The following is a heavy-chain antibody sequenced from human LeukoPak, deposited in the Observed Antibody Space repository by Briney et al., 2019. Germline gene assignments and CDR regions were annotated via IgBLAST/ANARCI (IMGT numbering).Heavy chain of an antibody. CDR2: IYYSGST. D-gene: IGHD3-3*01. CDR3: ARLPYYDFWRDHDY. J-gene: IGHJ4*02. CDR1: GGSISSSSYY. Sequence: PSETLSLTCTVSGGSISSSSYYWGWIRQPPGKGLEWIGSIYYSGSTYYNPSLKSRVTISVDTSKNQFSLKLSSVTAADTAVYYCARLPYYDFWRDHDYWGQGTLVTVSS. V-gene: IGHV4-39*01.